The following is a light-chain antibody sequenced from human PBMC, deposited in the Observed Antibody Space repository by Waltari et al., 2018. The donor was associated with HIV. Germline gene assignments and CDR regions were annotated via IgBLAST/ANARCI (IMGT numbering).Light chain of an antibody. CDR1: QSVSSTY. J-gene: IGKJ1*01. CDR2: GAS. Sequence: EIVLTQSPGTLSLSPGERATLSCRASQSVSSTYLAWYQQKPGQAPRLLIYGASSRATGIPDRFSGSGSGTDVTLTISRLGPEDFAVYYCQQYGSSPWTFGQGTKVDFK. V-gene: IGKV3-20*01. CDR3: QQYGSSPWT.